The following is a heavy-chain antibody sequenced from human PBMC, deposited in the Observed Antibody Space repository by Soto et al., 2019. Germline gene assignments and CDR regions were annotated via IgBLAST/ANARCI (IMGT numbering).Heavy chain of an antibody. CDR1: GFTFSSYS. CDR3: ALLYGITIFGVPQAGTEKIDY. V-gene: IGHV3-48*02. J-gene: IGHJ4*02. Sequence: PGGSLRLSCAASGFTFSSYSMNWVRQAPGKGLEWVSYISSSSSTIYYADSVKGRFTISRDNAKNSLYLQMNSLRDEDTAVHYCALLYGITIFGVPQAGTEKIDYWGQGTLVTVSS. D-gene: IGHD3-3*01. CDR2: ISSSSSTI.